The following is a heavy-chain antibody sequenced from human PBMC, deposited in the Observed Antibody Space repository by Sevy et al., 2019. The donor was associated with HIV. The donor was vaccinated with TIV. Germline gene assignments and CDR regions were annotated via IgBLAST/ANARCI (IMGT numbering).Heavy chain of an antibody. CDR2: VYHTGNT. J-gene: IGHJ4*02. CDR1: GDSISNNNW. D-gene: IGHD2-8*02. Sequence: SETLSLTCAVSGDSISNNNWWSWVRQPPGKGLEWIGEVYHTGNTNYNPSLKSRVTISLDKSRNQFSLNLSSVTAADTAVYYCARDPGSCSGGVCSYYFDFGAREPLSPSPQ. V-gene: IGHV4-4*02. CDR3: ARDPGSCSGGVCSYYFD.